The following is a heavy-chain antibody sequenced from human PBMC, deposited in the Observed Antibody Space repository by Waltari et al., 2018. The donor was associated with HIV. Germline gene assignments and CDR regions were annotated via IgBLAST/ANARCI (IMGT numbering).Heavy chain of an antibody. CDR2: IYYGGST. Sequence: QLQMQESGPGLVKPSETLSLTCSVSGGSISSSDYYWGWIRQPPGKGLEWIGNIYYGGSTYYNPSLQSRVTISVDTSKNQFSLRLNSVTAADTAVYFCARHLRGHGFLAKLYYFDFWGQGALVTVSS. CDR3: ARHLRGHGFLAKLYYFDF. CDR1: GGSISSSDYY. V-gene: IGHV4-39*01. J-gene: IGHJ4*02. D-gene: IGHD3-3*01.